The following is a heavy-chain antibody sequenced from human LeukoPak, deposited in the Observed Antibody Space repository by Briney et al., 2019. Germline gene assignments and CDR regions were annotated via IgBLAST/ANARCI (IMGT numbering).Heavy chain of an antibody. CDR2: IYYSGST. Sequence: SQTVSLTCTVSGGSISSGDYYWSWIRQPPGKGLEWIGYIYYSGSTYYNPSLKSRVTISVDTSKNQFSLKLSSVTAADTAVYYCARDRNYYGSGSSGMDVWGKGTTVTVSS. J-gene: IGHJ6*04. CDR3: ARDRNYYGSGSSGMDV. D-gene: IGHD3-10*01. CDR1: GGSISSGDYY. V-gene: IGHV4-30-4*01.